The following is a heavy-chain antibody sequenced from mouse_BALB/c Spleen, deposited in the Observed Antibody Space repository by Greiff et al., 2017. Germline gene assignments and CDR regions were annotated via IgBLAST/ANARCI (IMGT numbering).Heavy chain of an antibody. V-gene: IGHV3-6*02. Sequence: ESGPGLVKPSQSLSLTCSVTGYSITSGYYWNWIRQFPGNKLEWMGYISYDGSNNYNPSLKNRISITRDTSKNQFFLKLNSVTTEDTATYYCARDYRYDGRWFAYWGQGTLVTVSA. CDR2: ISYDGSN. CDR1: GYSITSGYY. CDR3: ARDYRYDGRWFAY. J-gene: IGHJ3*01. D-gene: IGHD2-14*01.